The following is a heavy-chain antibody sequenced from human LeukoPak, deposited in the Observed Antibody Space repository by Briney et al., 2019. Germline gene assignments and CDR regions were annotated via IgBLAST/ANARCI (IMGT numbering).Heavy chain of an antibody. CDR3: ARDGPNDYGDYYYYGMDV. D-gene: IGHD4-17*01. CDR1: GGTFSSYA. V-gene: IGHV1-69*04. Sequence: SVKVSCKASGGTFSSYAISWVRQAPGQGLEWMGRIIPILGIANYAQKFQGRVTITADKSTSTAYMELSSLRSKDTAVYYCARDGPNDYGDYYYYGMDVWGQGTTVTVSS. J-gene: IGHJ6*02. CDR2: IIPILGIA.